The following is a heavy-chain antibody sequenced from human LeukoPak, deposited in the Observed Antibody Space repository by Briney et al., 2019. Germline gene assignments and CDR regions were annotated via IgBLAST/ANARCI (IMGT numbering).Heavy chain of an antibody. CDR2: ISYDGSNK. CDR3: ARERWGDAFDI. Sequence: GGSLRLSCAASGFTFSSYDMHWVRQALGKGPEWVAVISYDGSNKDYADSVRGRFTISRDNSKSTLYLQMNSLRADDTAVYYCARERWGDAFDIWGQGTKVTVSS. CDR1: GFTFSSYD. J-gene: IGHJ3*02. D-gene: IGHD1-26*01. V-gene: IGHV3-30*04.